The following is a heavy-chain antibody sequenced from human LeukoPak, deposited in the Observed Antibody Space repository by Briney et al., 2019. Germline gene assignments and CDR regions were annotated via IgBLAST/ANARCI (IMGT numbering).Heavy chain of an antibody. CDR2: ISGSGGST. Sequence: PGGSLRLSCAASGFTFSSYAMSWVRQAPGKGLEWVSSISGSGGSTYYADSVKGRFTTSRDDSKNTLYLQINSLRAEDTAVYYCAKDIRTYGFCGMDVWGQGTTVTVSS. CDR3: AKDIRTYGFCGMDV. J-gene: IGHJ6*02. CDR1: GFTFSSYA. V-gene: IGHV3-23*01. D-gene: IGHD3-10*01.